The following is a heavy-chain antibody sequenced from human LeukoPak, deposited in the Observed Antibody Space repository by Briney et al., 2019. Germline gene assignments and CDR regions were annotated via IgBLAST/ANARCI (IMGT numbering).Heavy chain of an antibody. V-gene: IGHV3-7*01. CDR3: ASLDTASIRTGGY. Sequence: GGSLRLSCVASGFPFSPIGMSWVRQAPGKGLEWLAVIKQSASETHYVDSVKGRFTISRDSAKNSLFLQMNSLKADDTAVYYCASLDTASIRTGGYWGQGTLVAVSS. CDR1: GFPFSPIG. CDR2: IKQSASET. D-gene: IGHD5-18*01. J-gene: IGHJ4*02.